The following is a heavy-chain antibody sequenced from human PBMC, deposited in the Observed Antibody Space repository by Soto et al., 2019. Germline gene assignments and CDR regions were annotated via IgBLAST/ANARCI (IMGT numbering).Heavy chain of an antibody. Sequence: PGGSLRLSCAASGFTFSSYAMNWVRQAPGKGLEWVSAISGSGGNTYYADSVTGRFTISRDNSKNTLYLQMNSLRAEDTAVYYCTKEWGRPLDYWGQGTPVTVSS. V-gene: IGHV3-23*01. D-gene: IGHD7-27*01. CDR1: GFTFSSYA. CDR3: TKEWGRPLDY. CDR2: ISGSGGNT. J-gene: IGHJ4*02.